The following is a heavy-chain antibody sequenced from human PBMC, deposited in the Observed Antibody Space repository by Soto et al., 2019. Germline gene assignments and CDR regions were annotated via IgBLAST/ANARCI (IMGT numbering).Heavy chain of an antibody. Sequence: GASVKVSCKASGYTFTSYGISWVRRAPGQGLDWMGWISAYNGNTNYAQNLQGRVTMTTDTSTSTAYMELRSLRSDDTAVYYCARDESRYYGSGATIYYMDVWGKGTTVTVSS. CDR1: GYTFTSYG. CDR3: ARDESRYYGSGATIYYMDV. J-gene: IGHJ6*03. D-gene: IGHD3-10*01. CDR2: ISAYNGNT. V-gene: IGHV1-18*01.